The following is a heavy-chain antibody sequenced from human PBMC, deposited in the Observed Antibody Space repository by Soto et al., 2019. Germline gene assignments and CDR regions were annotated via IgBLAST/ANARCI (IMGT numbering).Heavy chain of an antibody. V-gene: IGHV4-4*07. CDR3: VRDGSKTLRDCFDP. Sequence: ETLSLTCSVSDGSMSKFYWRWLRKTAGKGLEWMGRVYATGTSDYNPSLRSRIAMSVDISKKTFSLRLRSVTAADTGVYYCVRDGSKTLRDCFDPWGQGILVTVSS. J-gene: IGHJ5*02. D-gene: IGHD4-17*01. CDR1: DGSMSKFY. CDR2: VYATGTS.